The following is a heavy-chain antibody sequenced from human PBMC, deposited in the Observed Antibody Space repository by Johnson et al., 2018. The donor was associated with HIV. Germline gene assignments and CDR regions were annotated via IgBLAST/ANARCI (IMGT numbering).Heavy chain of an antibody. D-gene: IGHD1-1*01. V-gene: IGHV3-20*04. CDR1: GFTFDDYD. J-gene: IGHJ3*02. CDR2: INWNGGSA. CDR3: ARDHEAVPGAFDI. Sequence: VQLVESGGGVVRPGGSLRLSCAASGFTFDDYDMSWVRQAPGKGLEWVSGINWNGGSAGYADSVKGRFTISRDNAKNSLYLQMNSLIAEDTAVYYCARDHEAVPGAFDIWRQGTMVTVSA.